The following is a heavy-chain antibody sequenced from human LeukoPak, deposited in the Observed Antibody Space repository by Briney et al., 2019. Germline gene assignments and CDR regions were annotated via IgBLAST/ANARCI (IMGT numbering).Heavy chain of an antibody. CDR1: GFTFSSYA. CDR3: ANSVGIQLWNFDY. V-gene: IGHV3-23*01. CDR2: LSGSGGST. D-gene: IGHD5-18*01. Sequence: GGSLRLSCAAFGFTFSSYAMSWVRQAPGKGLEWVSALSGSGGSTYYADSVKGRFTISRDNSKNTLYLQMNSLRAEDTAVYYCANSVGIQLWNFDYWGQGTLVTVSS. J-gene: IGHJ4*02.